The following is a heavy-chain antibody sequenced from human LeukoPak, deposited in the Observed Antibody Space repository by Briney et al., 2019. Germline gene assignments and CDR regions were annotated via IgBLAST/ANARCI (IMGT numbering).Heavy chain of an antibody. J-gene: IGHJ4*02. D-gene: IGHD1-26*01. CDR1: GFTFSSYA. CDR2: IWYDGSSQ. CDR3: ARDYTGSSEFDY. Sequence: GGSLRLSCAASGFTFSSYAMSWVRQAPGKGLEWVAVIWYDGSSQYYADSVKARFTISRDNSKNTLYLQMNSLRAEDTAVYYCARDYTGSSEFDYWGQGALVTVSS. V-gene: IGHV3-33*08.